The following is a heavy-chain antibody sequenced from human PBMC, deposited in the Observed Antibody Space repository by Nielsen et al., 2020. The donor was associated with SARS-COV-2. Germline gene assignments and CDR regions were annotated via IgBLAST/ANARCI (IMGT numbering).Heavy chain of an antibody. J-gene: IGHJ3*02. Sequence: SKTLSLTCTVSGGSLSSRHYYWGWIRQPPGKGLEWIGTIYYSGSVSYNPSLRSRVTISVATSKKHFSLKLPSVTAADTDVYFCARGDIAVVPAAMFRGDDAFDIWGQGTMVRVSS. CDR3: ARGDIAVVPAAMFRGDDAFDI. D-gene: IGHD2-2*01. CDR2: IYYSGSV. CDR1: GGSLSSRHYY. V-gene: IGHV4-39*02.